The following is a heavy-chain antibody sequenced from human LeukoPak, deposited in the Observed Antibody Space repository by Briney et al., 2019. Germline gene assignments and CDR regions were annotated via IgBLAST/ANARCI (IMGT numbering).Heavy chain of an antibody. D-gene: IGHD6-13*01. Sequence: SEALSLTCTVSGGSISSGSYYWSWIRQPAGKGLEWIGHIYTSGSTNYNPSLKSRVTISVDTSKNQFSLKLSSVTAADTAVYYCARTRVAAGTYYYYMDVWGKGTTVTISS. CDR3: ARTRVAAGTYYYYMDV. CDR2: IYTSGST. CDR1: GGSISSGSYY. J-gene: IGHJ6*03. V-gene: IGHV4-61*09.